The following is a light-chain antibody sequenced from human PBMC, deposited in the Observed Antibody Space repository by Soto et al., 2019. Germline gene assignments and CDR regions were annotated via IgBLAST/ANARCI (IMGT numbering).Light chain of an antibody. CDR3: QQFYSLQMYT. CDR1: QSVLYNSNNKNY. J-gene: IGKJ2*01. Sequence: DVVMTQSPDSLTVSLGERATINCKSSQSVLYNSNNKNYLAWYQQKPGQPPKLLIYWASTRESGVPDRFSGSGSGTDFTLTISNLQAEDVAVYYCQQFYSLQMYTFGQGTKLEIK. CDR2: WAS. V-gene: IGKV4-1*01.